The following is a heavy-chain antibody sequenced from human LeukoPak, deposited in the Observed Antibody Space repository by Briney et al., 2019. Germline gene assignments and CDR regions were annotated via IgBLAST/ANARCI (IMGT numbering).Heavy chain of an antibody. Sequence: PGGSLRLSCAASGFTVATNYVTWVRQAPGKGLEWVSLIYRDGNTHYADSGKGRFTISRDNSKNTLHLQMNSLRAEDTAVYYCAKDIRRGTMYYYYYGMDVWGQGTTVTVSS. CDR2: IYRDGNT. V-gene: IGHV3-53*01. D-gene: IGHD4/OR15-4a*01. J-gene: IGHJ6*02. CDR1: GFTVATNY. CDR3: AKDIRRGTMYYYYYGMDV.